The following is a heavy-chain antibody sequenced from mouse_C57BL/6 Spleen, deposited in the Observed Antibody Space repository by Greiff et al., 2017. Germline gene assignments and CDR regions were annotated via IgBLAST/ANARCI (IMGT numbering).Heavy chain of an antibody. V-gene: IGHV1-66*01. J-gene: IGHJ2*01. D-gene: IGHD1-1*01. Sequence: VQLQQSGPELVKPGASVKISCKASGYSFTSYYIHWVKQRPGQGLEWIGWIYPGSGNTKYNEKFKGKATLTADTSSSTAYMQLSSLTSEDSAVYYCAREDYYGSSYHFDYWGQGTTLTVSS. CDR1: GYSFTSYY. CDR2: IYPGSGNT. CDR3: AREDYYGSSYHFDY.